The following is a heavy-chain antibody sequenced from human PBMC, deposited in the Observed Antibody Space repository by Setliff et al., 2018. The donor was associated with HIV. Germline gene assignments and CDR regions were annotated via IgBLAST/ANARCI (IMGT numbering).Heavy chain of an antibody. V-gene: IGHV4-34*01. CDR2: ISHSGST. J-gene: IGHJ6*03. Sequence: SETLSLTCGVFGGSFNNYSWNWFRQPPGRGLEWIGEISHSGSTSYNSSLKSRVTMSVDTSKKQVSLKLTSVTAADTAVYYCARDSANGKTANLNYLDVWGKGTTVTVSS. D-gene: IGHD2-8*01. CDR3: ARDSANGKTANLNYLDV. CDR1: GGSFNNYS.